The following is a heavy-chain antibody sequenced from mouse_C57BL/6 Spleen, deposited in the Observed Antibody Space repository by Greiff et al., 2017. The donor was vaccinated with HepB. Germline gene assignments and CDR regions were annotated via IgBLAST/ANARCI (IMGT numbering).Heavy chain of an antibody. CDR1: GFTFSSYA. CDR2: ISDGGSYT. V-gene: IGHV5-4*01. Sequence: EVQRVESGGGLVKPGGSLKLSCAASGFTFSSYAMSWVRQTPEKRLEWVATISDGGSYTYYPDNVKGRFTISRDNAKNNLYLQMSHLKSEDTAMYYCAREGGYGYFDVWGTGTTVTVSS. J-gene: IGHJ1*03. CDR3: AREGGYGYFDV.